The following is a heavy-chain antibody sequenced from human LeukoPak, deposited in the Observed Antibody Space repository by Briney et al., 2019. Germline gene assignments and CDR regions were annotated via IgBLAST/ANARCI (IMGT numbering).Heavy chain of an antibody. CDR2: IYYSGST. CDR3: ARERYYDFWSGYRLAFTENRYYYYYYMDV. V-gene: IGHV4-59*11. J-gene: IGHJ6*03. Sequence: RASETLSLTCTVSGGSISSHYWSWIRQPPGKGLEWIGYIYYSGSTDYNPSLKSRVTMSVDTSKNQFSPKLSSVTAADTAVYYCARERYYDFWSGYRLAFTENRYYYYYYMDVWGKGTTVTVSS. CDR1: GGSISSHY. D-gene: IGHD3-3*01.